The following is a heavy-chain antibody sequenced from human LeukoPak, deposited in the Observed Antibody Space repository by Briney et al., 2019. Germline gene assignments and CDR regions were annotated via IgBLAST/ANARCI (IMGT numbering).Heavy chain of an antibody. CDR3: ARRAIIQGTSALDF. CDR2: IYPRDSTT. J-gene: IGHJ4*02. D-gene: IGHD3-3*01. V-gene: IGHV5-51*01. Sequence: PGESLKISCKSSGYSFTNDWIGWVRQMPGKGLEWMGIIYPRDSTTRYSPAFEGQVTISVDKSITTAYLQWSSLQASDTAIYYCARRAIIQGTSALDFWGQGTVVTVSS. CDR1: GYSFTNDW.